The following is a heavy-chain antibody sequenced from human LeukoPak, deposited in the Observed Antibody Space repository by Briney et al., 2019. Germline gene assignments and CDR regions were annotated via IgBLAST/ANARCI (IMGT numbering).Heavy chain of an antibody. D-gene: IGHD1-26*01. CDR3: ARGRGGSYHY. J-gene: IGHJ4*02. Sequence: GGSLRLSCAASGFTFSSDWMHWVRQAPGKGLVWVSRINTDGSTTTYADSVKGRFTISRDNAKNTLYLQMNSLRVEDTAVYYCARGRGGSYHYWGQGTLVTVSS. CDR1: GFTFSSDW. CDR2: INTDGSTT. V-gene: IGHV3-74*01.